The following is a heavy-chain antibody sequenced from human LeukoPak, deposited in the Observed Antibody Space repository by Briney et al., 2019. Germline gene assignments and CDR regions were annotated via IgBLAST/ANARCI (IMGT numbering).Heavy chain of an antibody. J-gene: IGHJ4*02. CDR1: GGSIRSYY. CDR3: ARGPTVGSGWYYFDY. D-gene: IGHD6-19*01. CDR2: IYYSGST. Sequence: SETLSLTCTVSGGSIRSYYWSWIRQPPEKGLEWIGYIYYSGSTNYNPSLKSRITISVDTSKNQFSLKLRSVTAADTAVYYCARGPTVGSGWYYFDYWGQGTLVTVSS. V-gene: IGHV4-59*08.